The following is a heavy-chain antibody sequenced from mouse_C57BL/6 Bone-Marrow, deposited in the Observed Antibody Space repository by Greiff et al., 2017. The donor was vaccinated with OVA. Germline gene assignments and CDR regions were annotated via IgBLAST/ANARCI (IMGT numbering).Heavy chain of an antibody. J-gene: IGHJ4*01. CDR3: ARQGVVAPYAMDY. CDR1: EYEFPSHD. D-gene: IGHD1-1*01. CDR2: INSDGGST. Sequence: DVKLVVSGGGLVQPGESLKLSCESNEYEFPSHDMSWVRKTPEKRLELVAAINSDGGSTYYPDTMERRFIISRDKTKKTLYLQMSSLRSEDTALYYCARQGVVAPYAMDYWGQGTSVTVSS. V-gene: IGHV5-2*01.